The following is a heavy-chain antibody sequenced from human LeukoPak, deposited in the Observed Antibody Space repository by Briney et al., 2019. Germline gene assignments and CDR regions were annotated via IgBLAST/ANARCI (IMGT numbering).Heavy chain of an antibody. CDR2: IHHSGST. V-gene: IGHV4-4*02. Sequence: KASETLSLTCTVSGGSISSNDWWSWVRQPPGKGLEWIGEIHHSGSTSYNPSLKSRVTISVDKSKNQFSLELSSVTAADTAMYYCARGLLWFGTNWYFDRWGRGTLVTVSS. CDR3: ARGLLWFGTNWYFDR. D-gene: IGHD3-10*01. J-gene: IGHJ2*01. CDR1: GGSISSNDW.